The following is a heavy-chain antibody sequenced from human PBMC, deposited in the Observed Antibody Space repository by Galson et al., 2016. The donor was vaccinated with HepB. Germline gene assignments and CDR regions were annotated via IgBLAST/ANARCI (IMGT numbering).Heavy chain of an antibody. Sequence: SLRLSCAASGFSFGDTWMNWVRQAPGKGLEWVGRLQRIVDGGTTDYAAPVKGRFIMSRDDSTNTLYLQMNRLKYDDTGVYYCTSIGSGYDFLYWGQGVLVTVSS. D-gene: IGHD5-12*01. J-gene: IGHJ4*02. CDR3: TSIGSGYDFLY. V-gene: IGHV3-15*01. CDR1: GFSFGDTW. CDR2: LQRIVDGGTT.